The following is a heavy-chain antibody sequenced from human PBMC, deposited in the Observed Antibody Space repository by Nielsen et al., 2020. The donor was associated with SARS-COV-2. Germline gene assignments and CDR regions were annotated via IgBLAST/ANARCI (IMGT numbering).Heavy chain of an antibody. CDR1: TGSFSGHY. V-gene: IGHV4-34*01. CDR3: ARRNRLASPGAHFDL. CDR2: INHSGGT. Sequence: SETLSLTCAVYTGSFSGHYWTWIRQPPGQGVEWIGEINHSGGTHYKPSLESRVTISVDASKSQFSLKLSSVTVADTAVYYCARRNRLASPGAHFDLWGRGTLVTVSS. D-gene: IGHD1-14*01. J-gene: IGHJ2*01.